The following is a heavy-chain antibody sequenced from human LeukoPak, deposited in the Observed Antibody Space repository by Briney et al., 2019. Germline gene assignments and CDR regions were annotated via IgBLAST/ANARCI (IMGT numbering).Heavy chain of an antibody. Sequence: PSETLSLTCTVSGGSISSSSYYWGWIRQPPGKGLEWIGSIYYSGSTYYNPSLKRRVTISANTSKTQISLKLSSLTAADTAVYYCARREAVAGTVDYWGQGTLVTVSS. J-gene: IGHJ4*02. CDR3: ARREAVAGTVDY. CDR2: IYYSGST. D-gene: IGHD6-19*01. V-gene: IGHV4-39*01. CDR1: GGSISSSSYY.